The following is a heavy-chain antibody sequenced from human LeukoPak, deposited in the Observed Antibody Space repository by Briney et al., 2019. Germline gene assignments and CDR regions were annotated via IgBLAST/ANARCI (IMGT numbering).Heavy chain of an antibody. J-gene: IGHJ4*02. V-gene: IGHV3-15*01. D-gene: IGHD2-15*01. CDR1: RFTFSNPW. CDR3: TTEGGWSFYFDY. Sequence: GGSLRLSCAASRFTFSNPWMSWVRQAPGKGLEWVGRIKSKTDGGTPDYAAPVKGRFTISRDDSKNTLYLQMNSLKTEDTAVYYCTTEGGWSFYFDYWGQGTLVTVSS. CDR2: IKSKTDGGTP.